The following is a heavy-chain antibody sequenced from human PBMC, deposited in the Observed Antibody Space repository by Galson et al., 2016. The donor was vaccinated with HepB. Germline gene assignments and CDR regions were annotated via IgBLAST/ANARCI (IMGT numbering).Heavy chain of an antibody. V-gene: IGHV3-74*01. Sequence: SLRLSCAASGFTFSRFWMHWVRQVPGKGLVWVARIKYDGSYANYADSVKGRFTISRDNAKNTLYLQMNSLRAEDTAVYYWTRDGDHWNLDYWGRGTLVTVSS. CDR3: TRDGDHWNLDY. CDR1: GFTFSRFW. D-gene: IGHD1-1*01. CDR2: IKYDGSYA. J-gene: IGHJ4*02.